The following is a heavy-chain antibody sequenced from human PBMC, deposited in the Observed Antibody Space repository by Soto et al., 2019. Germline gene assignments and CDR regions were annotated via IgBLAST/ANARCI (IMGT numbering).Heavy chain of an antibody. CDR1: GFTFSSYA. Sequence: LRLSCAASGFTFSSYAMGWVRQAPGKGLEWVSSISGSGGGTYYADSVKGRFTFSRDNSKNTLYLQMNSLRAEDTAVYYCAKFGMATTKRSPPYYIDYWGQGALVTVSS. D-gene: IGHD1-1*01. CDR3: AKFGMATTKRSPPYYIDY. V-gene: IGHV3-23*01. J-gene: IGHJ4*02. CDR2: ISGSGGGT.